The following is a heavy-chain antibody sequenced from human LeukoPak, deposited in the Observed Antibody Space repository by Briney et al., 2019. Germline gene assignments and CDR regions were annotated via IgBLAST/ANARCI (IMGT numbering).Heavy chain of an antibody. CDR2: IDPSGGST. Sequence: ASVKVSCKASGYTFTTYGISWVRQAPGQGLEWMGIIDPSGGSTSYAQKFQGRVTMTRDTSTSTVYMELSSLRSDDTAVYYCARLSQQTFDIWGQGTLVTVSS. J-gene: IGHJ3*02. CDR3: ARLSQQTFDI. V-gene: IGHV1-46*01. CDR1: GYTFTTYG.